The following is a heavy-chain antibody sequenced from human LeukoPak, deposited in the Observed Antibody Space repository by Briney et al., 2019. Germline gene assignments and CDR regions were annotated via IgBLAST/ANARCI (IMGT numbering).Heavy chain of an antibody. CDR1: GFTFSSYW. CDR2: INKDGSGK. V-gene: IGHV3-7*05. D-gene: IGHD6-13*01. CDR3: AKGGSYSSTWYSPNFDY. J-gene: IGHJ4*02. Sequence: PGGSLRLSCAASGFTFSSYWMTWVRQAPGRGLEWVANINKDGSGKFYVDSVKGRFTISRDNSKNTLYLQMNSLRAEDTAIYYCAKGGSYSSTWYSPNFDYWGQGTLVTVSS.